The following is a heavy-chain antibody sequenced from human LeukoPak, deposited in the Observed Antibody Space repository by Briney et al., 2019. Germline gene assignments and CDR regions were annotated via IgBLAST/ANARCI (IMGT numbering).Heavy chain of an antibody. V-gene: IGHV5-51*01. D-gene: IGHD3-10*01. CDR1: GYNFTIFW. J-gene: IGHJ4*02. Sequence: GESLKISCRGSGYNFTIFWIAWVRQMPGKGLEWMGIIYPGDSDTRYSPSFQGQVTISADKSSSTAYLQWSSLKASDTAMYYCARPPSLVRGAYFDSWGQGTLVTVSS. CDR2: IYPGDSDT. CDR3: ARPPSLVRGAYFDS.